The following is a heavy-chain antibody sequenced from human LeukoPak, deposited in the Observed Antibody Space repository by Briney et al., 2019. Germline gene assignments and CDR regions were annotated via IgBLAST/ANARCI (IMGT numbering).Heavy chain of an antibody. CDR2: IYYSGST. CDR1: GGSISSGGYY. CDR3: ARDQRGYQLHNWFDP. D-gene: IGHD2-2*01. Sequence: SETLSLTCTVSGGSISSGGYYWSWIRQHPGKRLEWIGYIYYSGSTYYNPSLNSRVTISVDTSKNQFSLKLSSVPAADTAVYYCARDQRGYQLHNWFDPWGQGPLVTVSS. J-gene: IGHJ5*02. V-gene: IGHV4-31*03.